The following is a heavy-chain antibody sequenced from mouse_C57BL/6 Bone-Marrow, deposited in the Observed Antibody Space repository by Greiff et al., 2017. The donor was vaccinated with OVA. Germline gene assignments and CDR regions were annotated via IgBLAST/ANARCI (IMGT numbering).Heavy chain of an antibody. CDR1: GYTFTDYE. Sequence: QVQLQQSGAELVRPGASVTLSCKASGYTFTDYEMHWVKQTPVHGLEWIGAIDPETGGTAYNQKFKGKAILTADKSSSTAYMELRSLTSEYSAVYYCTTYYGSGGFAYWGQGTLVTVSA. V-gene: IGHV1-15*01. J-gene: IGHJ3*01. CDR2: IDPETGGT. D-gene: IGHD1-1*01. CDR3: TTYYGSGGFAY.